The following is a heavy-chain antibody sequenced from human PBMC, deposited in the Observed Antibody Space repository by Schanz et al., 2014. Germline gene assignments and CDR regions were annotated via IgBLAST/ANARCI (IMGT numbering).Heavy chain of an antibody. CDR3: ARLSVAGRPHVNYWYFDL. J-gene: IGHJ2*01. CDR2: INPNTGGT. D-gene: IGHD6-19*01. Sequence: QVHLVQSGAEVHKPGASLKISCKASGYTFTNFFLHWVRQAPGQGLEWMGWINPNTGGTNFAQKFQGWVTMTRDTSISTAYMEVSRLKSDDTAVYYCARLSVAGRPHVNYWYFDLWGRGTLVTVSS. V-gene: IGHV1-2*04. CDR1: GYTFTNFF.